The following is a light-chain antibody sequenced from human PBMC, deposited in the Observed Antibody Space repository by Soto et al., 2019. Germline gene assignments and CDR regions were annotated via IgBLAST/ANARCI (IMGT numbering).Light chain of an antibody. CDR2: GAS. CDR1: QSVSGNY. J-gene: IGKJ3*01. Sequence: ESVLTQSPGTLSLSPGERATLSCRASQSVSGNYVAWYQQKPGRAPRLLIYGASSRATGIPDRFSGSGSGTDFTLTISRLEPEDFAVYYCQQFGSSLFGPGTKVDIK. CDR3: QQFGSSL. V-gene: IGKV3-20*01.